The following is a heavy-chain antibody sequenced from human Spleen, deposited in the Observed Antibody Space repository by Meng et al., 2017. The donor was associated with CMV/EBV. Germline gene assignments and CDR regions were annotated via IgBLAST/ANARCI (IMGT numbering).Heavy chain of an antibody. J-gene: IGHJ6*02. V-gene: IGHV3-9*01. CDR3: AKDIRGSYYDDYYTMDV. CDR1: GFTFSKYW. Sequence: GGSLRLSCAASGFTFSKYWMSWVRQAPGKGLEWVSGISWNSGTIGYADSVKGRFTISRNNAKNSLYLQMNSLRAEDTALYYCAKDIRGSYYDDYYTMDVWGQGTTVTVSS. D-gene: IGHD1-26*01. CDR2: ISWNSGTI.